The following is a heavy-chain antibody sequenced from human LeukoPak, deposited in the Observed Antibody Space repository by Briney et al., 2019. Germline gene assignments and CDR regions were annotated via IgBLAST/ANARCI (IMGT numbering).Heavy chain of an antibody. CDR1: GGSFSGYY. J-gene: IGHJ4*02. CDR3: ARRRIQLWLRSWYYFDY. Sequence: SETLSLTCAVYGGSFSGYYWSWIRQPPGKGLEWTGEINHSGSTNYNPSLKSRVTISVDTSKNQFSLKLSSVTAADTAVYYCARRRIQLWLRSWYYFDYWGQGTLVTVSS. V-gene: IGHV4-34*01. CDR2: INHSGST. D-gene: IGHD5-18*01.